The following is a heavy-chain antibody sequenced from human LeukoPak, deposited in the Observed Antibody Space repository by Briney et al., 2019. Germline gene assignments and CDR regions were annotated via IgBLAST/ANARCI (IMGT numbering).Heavy chain of an antibody. J-gene: IGHJ3*02. CDR1: GGTFSSYA. CDR2: IIPILGIA. Sequence: ASVKVSCKASGGTFSSYAISWVRQAPGQGLEWMGRIIPILGIANYAQKFQGRVTITADKSTSTAYMELISLRSEDTAAYYCARDIGVTTVITGDAFDIWGQGTMVTVSS. V-gene: IGHV1-69*04. CDR3: ARDIGVTTVITGDAFDI. D-gene: IGHD4-23*01.